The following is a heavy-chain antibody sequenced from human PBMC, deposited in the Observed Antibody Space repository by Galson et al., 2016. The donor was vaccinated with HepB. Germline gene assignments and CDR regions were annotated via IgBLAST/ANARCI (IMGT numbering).Heavy chain of an antibody. V-gene: IGHV4-59*08. J-gene: IGHJ3*02. Sequence: TCNVSGDSIIPYYWSWIRQPPGKGLEWIGYVYYTGNTNYNPSFKSRVSISVDVSREQFSLRLTSVTAADTAMYFCTRRRRAFDIWGQGAMVIVSS. CDR1: GDSIIPYY. CDR2: VYYTGNT. CDR3: TRRRRAFDI.